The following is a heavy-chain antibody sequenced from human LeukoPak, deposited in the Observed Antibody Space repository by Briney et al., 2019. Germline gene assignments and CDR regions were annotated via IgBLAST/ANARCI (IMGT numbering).Heavy chain of an antibody. Sequence: SSETLSLTCAVYGGSFSTYYWSWIRQPPGKGLEWIGYIYYSGSTNYNPSLKSRVTISVDTSKNQFSLKLSSVTAADTAVYYCARQGYCSSTSCYPSYYYGMDVWGQGTTVTVSS. J-gene: IGHJ6*02. D-gene: IGHD2-2*01. CDR3: ARQGYCSSTSCYPSYYYGMDV. CDR2: IYYSGST. CDR1: GGSFSTYY. V-gene: IGHV4-59*08.